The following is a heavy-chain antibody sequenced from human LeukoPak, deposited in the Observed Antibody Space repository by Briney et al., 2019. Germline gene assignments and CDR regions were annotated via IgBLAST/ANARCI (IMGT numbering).Heavy chain of an antibody. D-gene: IGHD3-16*01. Sequence: SETLSLTCTVSGGSISSYYWSWIRQPPGKGLEWIGYIYYSGSTNYNPSLKSRVTISVDTSKNQFSLKLSSVTAADTAVYYCAGDRGSEYDSWGQGTLVTVSS. CDR1: GGSISSYY. CDR3: AGDRGSEYDS. J-gene: IGHJ4*02. V-gene: IGHV4-59*12. CDR2: IYYSGST.